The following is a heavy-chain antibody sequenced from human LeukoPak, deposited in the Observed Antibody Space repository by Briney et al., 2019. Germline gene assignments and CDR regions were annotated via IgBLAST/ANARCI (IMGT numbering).Heavy chain of an antibody. Sequence: GGSLRLPCAASGFTFSSYGMYWVRQAPGKGLEWVAVISYDGSNKYYADSVKGRFTISRDNSKNTLYLQMNSLRAEDTAVYYCARSGVGSGRAEIDYWGQGTLVTVSS. CDR1: GFTFSSYG. CDR3: ARSGVGSGRAEIDY. D-gene: IGHD6-19*01. J-gene: IGHJ4*02. V-gene: IGHV3-30*03. CDR2: ISYDGSNK.